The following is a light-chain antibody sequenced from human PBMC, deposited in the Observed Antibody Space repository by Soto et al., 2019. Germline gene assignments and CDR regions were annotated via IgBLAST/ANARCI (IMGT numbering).Light chain of an antibody. Sequence: QSALTQPASVSGSPGQSITISCTGTSSDVGGYNYVSWYQQHPGKAPKLMIYEVSNRPSGVSNRFSGSKSVNTASLTISGLQAEDEADYYCSSYTSSSTPGVFGTGTKLTVL. CDR2: EVS. CDR3: SSYTSSSTPGV. J-gene: IGLJ1*01. V-gene: IGLV2-14*01. CDR1: SSDVGGYNY.